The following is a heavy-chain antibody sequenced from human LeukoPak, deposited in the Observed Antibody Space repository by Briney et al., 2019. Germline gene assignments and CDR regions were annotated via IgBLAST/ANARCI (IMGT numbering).Heavy chain of an antibody. CDR1: GGSFSGYY. CDR2: INHSGST. D-gene: IGHD3-10*01. J-gene: IGHJ4*02. CDR3: ARFAGRRFWSSKTYGSGSYYTFDY. V-gene: IGHV4-34*01. Sequence: SETLSLTCAVYGGSFSGYYWSWIRQPPGKGLEWIGVINHSGSTNYNPSLKSRVTISVDTSKNQFSLKLSSVTAADTAVYYCARFAGRRFWSSKTYGSGSYYTFDYWGQGTLVTVSS.